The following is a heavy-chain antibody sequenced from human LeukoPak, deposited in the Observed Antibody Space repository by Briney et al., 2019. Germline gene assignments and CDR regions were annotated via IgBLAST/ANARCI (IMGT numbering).Heavy chain of an antibody. D-gene: IGHD1-26*01. V-gene: IGHV4-39*02. CDR3: ARDQREGNSGSLFDY. CDR1: GASISSTTYY. J-gene: IGHJ4*02. Sequence: SETLSLTCTVSGASISSTTYYWGWIRQPPRKGLEWIASIYYSGSTYYNPSLKSRVTISVDTSKNQFSLKLSSVTAADTAVYYCARDQREGNSGSLFDYWGQGTLVTVSS. CDR2: IYYSGST.